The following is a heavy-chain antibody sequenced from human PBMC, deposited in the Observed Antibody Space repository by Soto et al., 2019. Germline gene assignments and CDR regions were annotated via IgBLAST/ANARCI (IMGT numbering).Heavy chain of an antibody. Sequence: QVQLVQSGAEVKKPGASVKVSCKASGYSFTSYGISWVRQAPGQGPEWMGWISGHNGNTNHPHSLQGRVTMTTDTSRNTAYRELRSLRSDDTAVYYCARHRFNYYDDTVYYYFDYWGQGTLVTVSS. CDR2: ISGHNGNT. CDR3: ARHRFNYYDDTVYYYFDY. V-gene: IGHV1-18*04. D-gene: IGHD3-22*01. J-gene: IGHJ4*02. CDR1: GYSFTSYG.